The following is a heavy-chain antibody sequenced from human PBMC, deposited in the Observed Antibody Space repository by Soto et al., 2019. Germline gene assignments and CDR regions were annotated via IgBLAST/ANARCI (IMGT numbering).Heavy chain of an antibody. Sequence: QVQLVESGGGVVQPGRSLRLSCAASGFTFRSYGMHWVRQAPGKGLEWVVVIWNDGSESYYADSVKGRFTISRDNSKNPLDLQINSLGAEDTVLYYWSRVRAGVVYIIAVWGQGSTVTVSS. D-gene: IGHD2-8*02. CDR2: IWNDGSES. CDR1: GFTFRSYG. J-gene: IGHJ6*02. V-gene: IGHV3-33*01. CDR3: SRVRAGVVYIIAV.